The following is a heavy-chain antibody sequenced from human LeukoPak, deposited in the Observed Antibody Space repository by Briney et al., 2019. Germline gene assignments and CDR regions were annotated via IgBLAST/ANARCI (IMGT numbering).Heavy chain of an antibody. Sequence: ASVKVSCKASGYTFTSYGISWVRQAPGQGLEWMGWISAYNGNTNYAQKLQGRVTMTTDTSTSTAYMELRSLRSDDTAVYYCARLRMVRGVIRPTRQYYFDYWGQGTLVTVSS. J-gene: IGHJ4*02. D-gene: IGHD3-10*01. CDR2: ISAYNGNT. V-gene: IGHV1-18*01. CDR1: GYTFTSYG. CDR3: ARLRMVRGVIRPTRQYYFDY.